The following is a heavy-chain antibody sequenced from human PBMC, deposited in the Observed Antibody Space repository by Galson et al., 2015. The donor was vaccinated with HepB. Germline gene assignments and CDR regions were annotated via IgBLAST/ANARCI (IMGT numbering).Heavy chain of an antibody. J-gene: IGHJ3*02. V-gene: IGHV1-24*01. CDR3: ATPTSYHRTGDAFDI. CDR2: FDPEDGET. D-gene: IGHD3/OR15-3a*01. CDR1: GYTLTELS. Sequence: SVKVSCKVSGYTLTELSMHWVRQAPGKGLEWMGGFDPEDGETIYPQKFQGRVTMTEDTSTDTAYMELSSLRSEDTAVYYCATPTSYHRTGDAFDIWGQGTMLTVSS.